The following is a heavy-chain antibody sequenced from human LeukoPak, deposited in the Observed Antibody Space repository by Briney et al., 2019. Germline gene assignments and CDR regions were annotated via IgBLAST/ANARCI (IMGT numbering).Heavy chain of an antibody. CDR1: GFTFRSYA. J-gene: IGHJ3*02. D-gene: IGHD6-13*01. Sequence: GGSLRLSCAAAGFTFRSYAMSWVRQAPGKGLEWVSVISGSGGSTNYADSVKGRFTISRDNSKNTLYLQMNSLRAEDTALYYCARDWGSSLWVYAFDIWGQGTMVTVS. CDR2: ISGSGGST. V-gene: IGHV3-23*01. CDR3: ARDWGSSLWVYAFDI.